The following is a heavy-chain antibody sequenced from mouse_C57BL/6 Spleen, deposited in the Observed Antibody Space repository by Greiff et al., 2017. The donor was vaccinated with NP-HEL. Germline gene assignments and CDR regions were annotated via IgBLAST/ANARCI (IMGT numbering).Heavy chain of an antibody. D-gene: IGHD2-4*01. CDR2: IRSKSNNYAT. J-gene: IGHJ2*01. CDR3: VSLDYDGVFDY. Sequence: EVQLVESGGGLVQPKGSLKLSCAASGFSFNTYAMNWVRQAPGKGLEWVARIRSKSNNYATYYADSVKDRFTISRDDSVSMLYLQMNNLKTEDTAMYYCVSLDYDGVFDYWGQGTTLTVSS. V-gene: IGHV10-1*01. CDR1: GFSFNTYA.